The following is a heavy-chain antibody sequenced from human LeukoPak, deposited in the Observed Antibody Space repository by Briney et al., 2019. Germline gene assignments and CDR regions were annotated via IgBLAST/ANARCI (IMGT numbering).Heavy chain of an antibody. J-gene: IGHJ6*02. CDR3: ATGAGYCSSTSCSPRNYYYYHGMDV. CDR2: FDPEDGET. V-gene: IGHV1-24*01. Sequence: ASVKVSCKVSGYTLTELSMHWVRQAPGKGLEWMGGFDPEDGETIYAQKFQGRVTMTEDTSTDTAYMELSSLRSEDTAVYYCATGAGYCSSTSCSPRNYYYYHGMDVWGQGTTVTVSS. CDR1: GYTLTELS. D-gene: IGHD2-2*01.